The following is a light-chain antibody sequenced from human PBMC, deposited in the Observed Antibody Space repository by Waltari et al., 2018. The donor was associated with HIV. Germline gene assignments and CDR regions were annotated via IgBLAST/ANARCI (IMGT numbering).Light chain of an antibody. Sequence: SVLTQPPSASETPGQRVTIPCSGSSSNSGSNHVSGDQRLPGKAPELLISRHKQRPSGVPDRCSGSKSGTSASLPISGLRSEDESDYSFAALGDSLPSFVFATGTKVTVL. CDR2: RHK. V-gene: IGLV1-47*01. J-gene: IGLJ1*01. CDR1: SSNSGSNH. CDR3: AALGDSLPSFV.